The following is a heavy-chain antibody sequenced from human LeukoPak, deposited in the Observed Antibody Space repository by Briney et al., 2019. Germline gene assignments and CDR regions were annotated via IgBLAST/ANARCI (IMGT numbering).Heavy chain of an antibody. CDR3: AVLHYYAMDV. V-gene: IGHV3-23*01. CDR1: GFIFSTYA. J-gene: IGHJ6*02. D-gene: IGHD2-8*01. Sequence: AGGSLRLSCVASGFIFSTYAMNWVRQAPGKGLEWVSNLCCSDINTYYADFVKGRFTISRDISKNTLYLQMNSLRGEDAALYYCAVLHYYAMDVWGQGTTVTVSS. CDR2: LCCSDINT.